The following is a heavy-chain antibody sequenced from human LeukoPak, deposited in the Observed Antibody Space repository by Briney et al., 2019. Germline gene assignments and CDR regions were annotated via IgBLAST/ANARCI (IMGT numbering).Heavy chain of an antibody. Sequence: PGGSLRLSCAASRFTFSTYAMSWVRQAPGKGLEWVSSISTSSSYIYYADSVKGRFTISRDNAKNSLSLQINSLRAEDTAVYYCARDSGVGPCLFCSGFDIWGQGTMVTVSS. CDR3: ARDSGVGPCLFCSGFDI. CDR2: ISTSSSYI. V-gene: IGHV3-21*01. J-gene: IGHJ3*02. D-gene: IGHD2-15*01. CDR1: RFTFSTYA.